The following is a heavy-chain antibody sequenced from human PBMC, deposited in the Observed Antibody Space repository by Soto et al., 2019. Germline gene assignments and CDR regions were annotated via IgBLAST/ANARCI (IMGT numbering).Heavy chain of an antibody. J-gene: IGHJ2*01. D-gene: IGHD4-17*01. CDR3: ARDPLTTVIPSDWYFDL. CDR2: IGTAGDT. Sequence: GGSLRLSCAASGFTFSSCDMHWVRQATGKGLEWVSAIGTAGDTYYPGSVKGRFTISRENAKNSLYLQMNSLRAGDTAVYYCARDPLTTVIPSDWYFDLWGRGTLVTVSS. V-gene: IGHV3-13*01. CDR1: GFTFSSCD.